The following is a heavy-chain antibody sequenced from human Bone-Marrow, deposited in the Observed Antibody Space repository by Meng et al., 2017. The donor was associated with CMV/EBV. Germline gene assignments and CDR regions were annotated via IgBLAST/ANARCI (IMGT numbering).Heavy chain of an antibody. Sequence: GESLKISCKGSGYSFTSYWIGWVRQMPGKGLEWVSGIHWNGGGAGYADSVKGRFTISRDNAKNSLFLHMISLRVEDTALYYCARARRPYSYGYGTWYYDMDVWGQGIAVTVSS. CDR2: IHWNGGGA. CDR1: GYSFTSYW. V-gene: IGHV3-20*04. CDR3: ARARRPYSYGYGTWYYDMDV. D-gene: IGHD5-18*01. J-gene: IGHJ6*01.